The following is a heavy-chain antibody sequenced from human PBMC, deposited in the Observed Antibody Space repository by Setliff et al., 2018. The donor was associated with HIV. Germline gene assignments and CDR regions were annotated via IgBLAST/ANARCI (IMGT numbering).Heavy chain of an antibody. Sequence: SETLSLTCTVSNGSISSHYWSWIRQPPGKGLEWIGNMYYSGSTNYNPSLKSRVTISVDKSKNQFSLKLSSVTAADAAVYYCARDAGTTLWGQGTLVTVSS. CDR1: NGSISSHY. J-gene: IGHJ4*02. D-gene: IGHD1-7*01. V-gene: IGHV4-59*11. CDR3: ARDAGTTL. CDR2: MYYSGST.